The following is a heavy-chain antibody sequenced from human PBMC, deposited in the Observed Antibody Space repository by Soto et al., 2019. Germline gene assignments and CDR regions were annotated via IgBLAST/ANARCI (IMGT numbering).Heavy chain of an antibody. J-gene: IGHJ4*02. D-gene: IGHD6-13*01. CDR2: INPASGST. CDR1: GYTFTHYY. Sequence: QVPLVQSGAEVKKPGASVKVSCRTSGYTFTHYYIHWVRQAPGQGLEWLAIINPASGSTNYAQDFQGRVTLTKDTSTTTVYMELSGLRAEDTAIFYCARDLAAGDHWGQGTLVTVSS. V-gene: IGHV1-46*01. CDR3: ARDLAAGDH.